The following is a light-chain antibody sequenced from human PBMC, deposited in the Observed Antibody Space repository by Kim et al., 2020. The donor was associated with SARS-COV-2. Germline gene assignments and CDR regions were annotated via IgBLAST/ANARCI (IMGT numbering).Light chain of an antibody. CDR3: GAWDSSLSAWV. J-gene: IGLJ3*02. V-gene: IGLV1-51*01. CDR1: SSNIGNNV. CDR2: DNN. Sequence: QSVLTQPPSVSAAPGQKVTISCSGTSSNIGNNVVSWYQQLPGTAPKLLIYDNNNRPSGIPDRFSASKSGTSATLGITGLQTGDEADYYCGAWDSSLSAWVFGGGTKLTVL.